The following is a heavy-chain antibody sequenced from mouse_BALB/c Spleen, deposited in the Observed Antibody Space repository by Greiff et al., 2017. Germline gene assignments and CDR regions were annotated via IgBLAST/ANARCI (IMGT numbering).Heavy chain of an antibody. Sequence: DVQLVESGGGLVKPGGSLKLSCAASGFTFSSYTMSWVRQTPEKRLEWVATISSGGSYTYYPDSVKGRFTISRDNAKNTLYLQMSSLKSEDTAMYYCTRDQEGYGNYDYWGQGTTLTVSS. V-gene: IGHV5-6-4*01. CDR3: TRDQEGYGNYDY. D-gene: IGHD2-10*02. CDR1: GFTFSSYT. CDR2: ISSGGSYT. J-gene: IGHJ2*01.